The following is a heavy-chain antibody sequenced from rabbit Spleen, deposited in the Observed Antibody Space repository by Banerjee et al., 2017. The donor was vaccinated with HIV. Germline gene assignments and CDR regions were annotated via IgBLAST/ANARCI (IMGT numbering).Heavy chain of an antibody. V-gene: IGHV1S45*01. D-gene: IGHD2-1*01. J-gene: IGHJ2*01. CDR1: GFSFSSSYW. CDR3: ARTDYADSDAFDP. CDR2: GDTGSSGNT. Sequence: EESGGDLVKPEGSLTLTCTASGFSFSSSYWICWVRQAPGKGLEWIGCGDTGSSGNTYYASWAKGRFTISKTSSTTVTLQMTSLTAADTATYFCARTDYADSDAFDPWGQGTLVTVS.